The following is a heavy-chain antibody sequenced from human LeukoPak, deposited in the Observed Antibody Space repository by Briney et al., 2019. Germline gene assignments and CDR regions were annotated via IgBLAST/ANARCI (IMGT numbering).Heavy chain of an antibody. V-gene: IGHV3-30-3*01. CDR3: ARDRGYFSY. J-gene: IGHJ4*02. Sequence: GGSLRLSCAASGFTFSSYAMHWVRQAPGKGLEWVAVISYDGSNKYYADSVKGRFTISRDNSKNTLYLQMSSLRDEDTAVYYCARDRGYFSYWGQGTLVTVSS. CDR2: ISYDGSNK. D-gene: IGHD2-15*01. CDR1: GFTFSSYA.